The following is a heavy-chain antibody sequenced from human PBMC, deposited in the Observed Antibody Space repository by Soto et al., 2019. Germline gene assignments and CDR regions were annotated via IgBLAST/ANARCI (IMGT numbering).Heavy chain of an antibody. CDR2: MNPKGGTT. V-gene: IGHV1-8*02. Sequence: ASVKVSCKASGYTFTSHNINWGRQATGRGLEWMGWMNPKGGTTCYAQKFQDRITLTRDTSKTTAYMELKSLTSDDTAIYFCVRYGVAAVQWGPGTGVAVAS. CDR1: GYTFTSHN. J-gene: IGHJ1*01. D-gene: IGHD2-8*01. CDR3: VRYGVAAVQ.